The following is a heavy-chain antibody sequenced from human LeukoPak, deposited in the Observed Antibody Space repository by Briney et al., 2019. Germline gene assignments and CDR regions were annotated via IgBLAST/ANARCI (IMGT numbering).Heavy chain of an antibody. CDR2: IYHSGNT. J-gene: IGHJ4*02. CDR1: GGSIRSYF. D-gene: IGHD3-10*01. Sequence: SETLSLTCSVSGGSIRSYFWSWIRQAPGQGLEWIGHIYHSGNTNYNPSLKSRVTMSIDTSNSQLSLKLSSVTAADTAVYYCARPHPLYGAGSFAFWGQGNLVIVSS. V-gene: IGHV4-59*08. CDR3: ARPHPLYGAGSFAF.